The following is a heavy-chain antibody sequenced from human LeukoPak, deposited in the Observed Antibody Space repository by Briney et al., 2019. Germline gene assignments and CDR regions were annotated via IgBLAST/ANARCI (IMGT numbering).Heavy chain of an antibody. D-gene: IGHD5-12*01. V-gene: IGHV3-11*04. Sequence: GGSLRLSCAASGFTFSDFYMGWIRQAPGKGLESISYISDRGTTIYYADSVKGRFTVSRDNAENSLYLQMNSLRAEDTAVYYCARDGGSGYAYDYWGQGTQVTVSS. CDR2: ISDRGTTI. CDR3: ARDGGSGYAYDY. J-gene: IGHJ4*02. CDR1: GFTFSDFY.